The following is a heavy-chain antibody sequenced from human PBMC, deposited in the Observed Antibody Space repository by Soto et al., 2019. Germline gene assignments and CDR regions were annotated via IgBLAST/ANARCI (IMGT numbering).Heavy chain of an antibody. V-gene: IGHV4-34*01. J-gene: IGHJ5*02. CDR2: INHSGST. CDR3: ARGPQRGNWFDP. Sequence: SETLSLTCAVYGGSFSGYYWSWIRQPPGKGLEWIGEINHSGSTNYNPSLKSRVTISVDTSKNQFSLKLSSVTAADTAVYYCARGPQRGNWFDPWGQGTLVTVSS. CDR1: GGSFSGYY. D-gene: IGHD1-26*01.